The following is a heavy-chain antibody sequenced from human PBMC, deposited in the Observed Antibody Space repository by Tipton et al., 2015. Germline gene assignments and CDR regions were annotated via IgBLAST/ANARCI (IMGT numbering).Heavy chain of an antibody. V-gene: IGHV3-7*01. Sequence: SLRLSCPASGFTFSNFWMSWVRQAPGKGLEWVANINSDASEKYYVDSVKGRFTISRDNAKNSLYLHIDTLRAEDTAVYYCALTNWFDPWGQGTLVTVSS. J-gene: IGHJ5*02. CDR1: GFTFSNFW. CDR3: ALTNWFDP. CDR2: INSDASEK.